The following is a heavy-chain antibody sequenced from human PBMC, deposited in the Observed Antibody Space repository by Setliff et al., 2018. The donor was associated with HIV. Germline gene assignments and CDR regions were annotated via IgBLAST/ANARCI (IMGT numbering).Heavy chain of an antibody. CDR1: GFTLSDYV. V-gene: IGHV3-30*03. Sequence: GGSLRLSCAASGFTLSDYVMHWVRQAPGKGLEWVAVISYDGTNEYYADSVKVRFTISRDNYKNTVFLLMNSLRVDDSALYYCTRPYYYASGSYDYWGQGTLVTVSS. CDR2: ISYDGTNE. J-gene: IGHJ4*02. CDR3: TRPYYYASGSYDY. D-gene: IGHD3-10*01.